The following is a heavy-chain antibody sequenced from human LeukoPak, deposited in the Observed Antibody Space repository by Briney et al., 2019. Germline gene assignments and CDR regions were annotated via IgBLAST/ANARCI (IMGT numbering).Heavy chain of an antibody. D-gene: IGHD3-10*01. CDR1: GFTVSRNY. J-gene: IGHJ6*02. V-gene: IGHV3-66*01. CDR2: IYSGGTT. CDR3: AREGYASGTRYGMDV. Sequence: GGSLRLSCAASGFTVSRNYMSWVRQAPGKGLEWVSVIYSGGTTSYADSVKGRFTISRDSSKNTLYLQMNSLRAEDTAVYYCAREGYASGTRYGMDVWGQGTTVTVSS.